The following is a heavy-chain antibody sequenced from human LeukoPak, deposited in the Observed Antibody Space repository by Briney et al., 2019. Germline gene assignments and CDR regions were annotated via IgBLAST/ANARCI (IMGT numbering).Heavy chain of an antibody. CDR3: ARNYGSGSSVVGY. D-gene: IGHD3-10*01. J-gene: IGHJ4*02. CDR2: ISSSSSYI. CDR1: GFTFSSYW. Sequence: GGSLRLSCAASGFTFSSYWMSWVRQAPGKGLEWVSSISSSSSYIYYADSVKGRFTISRDNAKNSLYLQMNSLRAEDTAVYYCARNYGSGSSVVGYWGQGTLVTVSS. V-gene: IGHV3-21*01.